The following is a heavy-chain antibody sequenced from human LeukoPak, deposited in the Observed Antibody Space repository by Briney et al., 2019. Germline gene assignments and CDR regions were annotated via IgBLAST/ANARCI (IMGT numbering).Heavy chain of an antibody. CDR3: ARVEEGYGSGRRENYYYYYMDV. D-gene: IGHD3-10*01. V-gene: IGHV4-61*05. CDR2: IYYSGST. Sequence: SETLSLTCTVSGGSISSSSYYWGWIRQPPGKGLEWIGYIYYSGSTNYNPSLKSRVIISVDTSKNQFSLKLSSVTAADTAVYYCARVEEGYGSGRRENYYYYYMDVWGKGTTVTISS. CDR1: GGSISSSSYY. J-gene: IGHJ6*03.